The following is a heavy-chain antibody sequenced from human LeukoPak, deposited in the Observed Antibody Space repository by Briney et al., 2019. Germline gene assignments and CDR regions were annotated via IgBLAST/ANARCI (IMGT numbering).Heavy chain of an antibody. CDR1: GYTFTNYY. Sequence: ASVKVSCKASGYTFTNYYMHWVRQAPGQGLEWMGMINPSGGSTSYAQKFQGRVTMTRDMSTSTDYMELISLRSEDTAVYYCARAIGGSEFFDYWGQGTLVTVSS. D-gene: IGHD3-10*01. V-gene: IGHV1-46*01. CDR2: INPSGGST. J-gene: IGHJ4*02. CDR3: ARAIGGSEFFDY.